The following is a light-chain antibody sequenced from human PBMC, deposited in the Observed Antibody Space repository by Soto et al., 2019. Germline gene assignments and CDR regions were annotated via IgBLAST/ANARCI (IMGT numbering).Light chain of an antibody. J-gene: IGLJ1*01. CDR3: SSYAGFAYV. CDR2: EVS. Sequence: QSALTQPPSASGSPGQSVTISCTGTSSDVGGYNYVSWYQQHPGKAPKLMIYEVSKRPSGVPDRFSGSKSGNTASLTVSGLQAEDEADYYCSSYAGFAYVFGTGIKVTVL. V-gene: IGLV2-8*01. CDR1: SSDVGGYNY.